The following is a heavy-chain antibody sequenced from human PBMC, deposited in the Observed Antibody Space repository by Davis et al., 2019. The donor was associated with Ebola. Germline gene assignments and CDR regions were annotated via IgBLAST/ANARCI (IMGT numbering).Heavy chain of an antibody. V-gene: IGHV3-11*06. CDR3: ARYDSSGYYPQYYFDY. Sequence: GRFTISRDSAKNSLYLQMNSLRAEDTAVYYCARYDSSGYYPQYYFDYWGQGTLVTVSS. J-gene: IGHJ4*02. D-gene: IGHD3-22*01.